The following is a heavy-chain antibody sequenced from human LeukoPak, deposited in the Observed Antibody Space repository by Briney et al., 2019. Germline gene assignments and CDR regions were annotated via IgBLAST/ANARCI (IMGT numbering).Heavy chain of an antibody. J-gene: IGHJ4*02. V-gene: IGHV5-51*01. CDR2: IYPGDSDP. Sequence: GESLKISCKGSGYSFTNYWIGWVRQMPGKGLEWMGIIYPGDSDPRYSPSFQGQVTISADKSISTAYLQWSSLKASDTAMYYCAGAGTFESTDSGQSDYWGQGTLVTVSS. D-gene: IGHD6-19*01. CDR1: GYSFTNYW. CDR3: AGAGTFESTDSGQSDY.